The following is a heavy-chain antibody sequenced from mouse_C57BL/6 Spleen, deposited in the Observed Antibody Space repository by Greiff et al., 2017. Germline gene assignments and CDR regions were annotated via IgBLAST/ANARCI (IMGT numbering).Heavy chain of an antibody. Sequence: EVQRVESGGGLVQPKGSLKLSCAASGFSFNTYAMNWVRQAPGKGLEWVARIRSKSNNYATYYADSVKDRFTISRDDSESMLYLQMNNLKTEDTAMYYCVRGLPHAMDYWGQGTSVTFAS. CDR3: VRGLPHAMDY. CDR2: IRSKSNNYAT. J-gene: IGHJ4*01. CDR1: GFSFNTYA. V-gene: IGHV10-1*01. D-gene: IGHD2-2*01.